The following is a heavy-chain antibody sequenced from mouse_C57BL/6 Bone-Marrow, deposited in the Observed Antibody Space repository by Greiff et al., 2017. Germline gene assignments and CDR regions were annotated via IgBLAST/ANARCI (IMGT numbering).Heavy chain of an antibody. Sequence: VQLQQSGAELVRPGSSVKMSCKTSGYTFTSYGINWVKQRPGQGLEWIGYIYIGNGYTVYNEKFKGKATLTSDTSSSTAYMQLSSLTSEDSAIYFCAITTVVPFAYWGQGTLVTVSA. V-gene: IGHV1-58*01. CDR2: IYIGNGYT. J-gene: IGHJ3*01. CDR3: AITTVVPFAY. D-gene: IGHD1-1*01. CDR1: GYTFTSYG.